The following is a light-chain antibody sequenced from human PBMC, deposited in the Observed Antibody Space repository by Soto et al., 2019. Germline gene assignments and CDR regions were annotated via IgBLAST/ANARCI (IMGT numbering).Light chain of an antibody. CDR1: SSDVGGYNY. Sequence: QSVLTQPPSASGSPGQSVTISCTGTSSDVGGYNYVSWYQQHPGKAPKLMIYEVSKRPSGVPDRFSGSKSGNTASLTVSGLQAEDEADYYCSSYAGNHGYVFGTGTKVTVL. J-gene: IGLJ1*01. CDR2: EVS. CDR3: SSYAGNHGYV. V-gene: IGLV2-8*01.